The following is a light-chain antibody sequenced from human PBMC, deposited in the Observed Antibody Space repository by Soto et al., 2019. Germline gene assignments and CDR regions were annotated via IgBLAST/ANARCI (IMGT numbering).Light chain of an antibody. CDR1: QSISSD. CDR3: QQSDSFPRT. Sequence: DIQMTQSPSSLSASVGDRVTITCRASQSISSDLNWYQHKPGKAPKLLIYAASSLQTGVPSRCSGSRSGTDFALTISSLQREDFATYYWQQSDSFPRTFGQGTKVEMK. J-gene: IGKJ1*01. V-gene: IGKV1-39*01. CDR2: AAS.